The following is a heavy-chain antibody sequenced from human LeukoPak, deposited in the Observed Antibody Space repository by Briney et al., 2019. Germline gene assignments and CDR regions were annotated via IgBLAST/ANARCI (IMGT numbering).Heavy chain of an antibody. CDR2: NRGSGGST. J-gene: IGHJ4*02. CDR1: GFPLSSLA. CDR3: AKRGPYDYVWGSYRSTNTYYFDY. Sequence: GSLKLPWAAPGFPLSSLAMSWVRQAPGKGVEWVSANRGSGGSTYYADSVKGRFTISRDNSKNTLYLQMNSLRAEDTAVYYCAKRGPYDYVWGSYRSTNTYYFDYWGQGTLVTVSS. V-gene: IGHV3-23*01. D-gene: IGHD3-16*02.